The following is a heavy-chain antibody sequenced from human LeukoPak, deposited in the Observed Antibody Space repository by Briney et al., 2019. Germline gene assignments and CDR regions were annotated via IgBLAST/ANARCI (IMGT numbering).Heavy chain of an antibody. CDR3: AKDRLAAAALYYFDY. CDR2: IHGSSGST. CDR1: GFIFINYA. V-gene: IGHV3-23*01. D-gene: IGHD6-13*01. J-gene: IGHJ4*02. Sequence: HPGGSLRLSCAASGFIFINYAMSCVRQAPGKGLEWVSAIHGSSGSTYYADSVKGRFTISRDNSKNTLYLQMNSLRAEDTAVYYCAKDRLAAAALYYFDYWGQGTLVTVSS.